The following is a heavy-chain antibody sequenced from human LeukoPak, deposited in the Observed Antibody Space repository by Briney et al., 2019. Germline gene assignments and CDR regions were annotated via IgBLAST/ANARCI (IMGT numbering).Heavy chain of an antibody. CDR2: IRSKAYGGTT. V-gene: IGHV3-49*03. D-gene: IGHD1-26*01. J-gene: IGHJ3*02. Sequence: GRSLRLSCTASGFTFGDYAMSWFRQAPGKGLEWVGFIRSKAYGGTTEYAASVKGRFTISRDDSKSIAYLQMNSLKTEDTAVYYCTRGPRSGVEIELLGAHDAFDIWGQGTMVTVSS. CDR3: TRGPRSGVEIELLGAHDAFDI. CDR1: GFTFGDYA.